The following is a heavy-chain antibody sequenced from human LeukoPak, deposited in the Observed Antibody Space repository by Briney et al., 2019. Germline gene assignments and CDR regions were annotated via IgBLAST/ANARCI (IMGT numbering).Heavy chain of an antibody. CDR1: GFTFSSYM. CDR3: ARWTHPIGNY. CDR2: ISGSGGST. J-gene: IGHJ4*02. V-gene: IGHV3-23*01. D-gene: IGHD1-26*01. Sequence: GGSLRLSCAASGFTFSSYMMTWVRQAPGKGLEWVSAISGSGGSTYYADSVKGRFTISRDNSKNTLYLQMNSLRAEDTAVYYCARWTHPIGNYWGQGTLVTVSS.